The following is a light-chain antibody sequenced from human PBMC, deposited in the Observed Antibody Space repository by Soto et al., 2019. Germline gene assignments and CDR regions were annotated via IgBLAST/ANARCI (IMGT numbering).Light chain of an antibody. CDR1: QGISSA. CDR2: DAS. J-gene: IGKJ4*01. CDR3: QQFRSYPLT. Sequence: AIQLTQSPSSLSASVGDRVTITCRASQGISSALAWYQQKPGKAPKLLIYDASSLESGVPSRFSGTGSGTDLTLTISSLQPEDFAAYYCQQFRSYPLTFGGGTRVEIK. V-gene: IGKV1-13*02.